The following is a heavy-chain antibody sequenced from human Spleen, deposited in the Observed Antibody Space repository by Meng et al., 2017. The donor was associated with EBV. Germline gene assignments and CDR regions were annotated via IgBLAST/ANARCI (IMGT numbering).Heavy chain of an antibody. CDR1: GGSISSSHY. CDR2: IYYTGST. J-gene: IGHJ4*02. V-gene: IGHV4-39*01. D-gene: IGHD6-19*01. CDR3: ARQAWGGWEADF. Sequence: QVHLQESGPGLVKPSETLSLTCTVSGGSISSSHYWGWIRQPPGKGLEWIGTIYYTGSTYNNPSLESRVTISVDTSKSQFSLKLSSVAAADTAVYYCARQAWGGWEADFWGQGTLVTVFS.